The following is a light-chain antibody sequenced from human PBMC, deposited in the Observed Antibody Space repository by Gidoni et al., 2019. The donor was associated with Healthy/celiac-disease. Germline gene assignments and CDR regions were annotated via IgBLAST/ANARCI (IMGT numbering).Light chain of an antibody. CDR3: NSRDCSGNRLV. CDR1: SLRSDS. CDR2: GKS. V-gene: IGLV3-19*01. Sequence: SSELTQDPAASVALGQTVRITCQGASLRSDSASWYQQKQGQAPVLVIYGKSNRPSGIPDRCSGSSSGNTASLTITGAQAEDEADYYCNSRDCSGNRLVFGGGTKLTVL. J-gene: IGLJ2*01.